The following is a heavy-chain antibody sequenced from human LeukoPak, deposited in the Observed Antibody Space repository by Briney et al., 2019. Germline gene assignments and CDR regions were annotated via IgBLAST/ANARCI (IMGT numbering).Heavy chain of an antibody. J-gene: IGHJ4*03. CDR2: IYSSGSA. CDR3: ATNRFFEY. CDR1: GGSINNYF. V-gene: IGHV4-59*01. D-gene: IGHD2/OR15-2a*01. Sequence: SETLSLTCTVSGGSINNYFWNWIRQPPGKGLEWIGYIYSSGSANYNPSLKSRVTISIDTSRNELSLKLTSVTAADTAVYYCATNRFFEYWGQGILVTVSS.